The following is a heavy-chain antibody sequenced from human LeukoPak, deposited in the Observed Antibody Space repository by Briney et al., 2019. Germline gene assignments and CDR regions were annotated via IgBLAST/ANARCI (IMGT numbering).Heavy chain of an antibody. J-gene: IGHJ2*01. D-gene: IGHD4-23*01. Sequence: QPGRSLRLSCAASGFTFSSYGMQWVRQAPGKGLEWVAVIWYDETNKYYADSVKGRFTISRDNPKNTLYLQMNSLRAEDTAVYYCAKDLYGGNRYFALWGRGTLVTVSS. V-gene: IGHV3-33*06. CDR3: AKDLYGGNRYFAL. CDR2: IWYDETNK. CDR1: GFTFSSYG.